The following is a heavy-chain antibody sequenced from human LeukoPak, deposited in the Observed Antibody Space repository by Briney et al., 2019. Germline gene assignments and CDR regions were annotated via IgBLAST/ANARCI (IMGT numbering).Heavy chain of an antibody. CDR3: ARYEGSTAALDH. D-gene: IGHD3-3*01. Sequence: PGGSLRLSCAASGFTFSSYGMHWVRQAPGKGLEWVALIWYDGSNKYYADSVKGRFTISRDNSKNTLYLQMNSLRAEDTAVYYCARYEGSTAALDHWGQGTLVTVSS. V-gene: IGHV3-33*01. J-gene: IGHJ4*02. CDR2: IWYDGSNK. CDR1: GFTFSSYG.